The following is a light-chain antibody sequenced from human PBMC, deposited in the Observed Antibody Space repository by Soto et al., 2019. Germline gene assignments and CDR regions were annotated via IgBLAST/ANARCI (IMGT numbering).Light chain of an antibody. CDR1: QSVSSN. Sequence: EIVMTQSPATLSVSPGERATLSCRASQSVSSNLAWYQQKPGQAPRLLIYGASTMATGIPARFSGSGSGTEFTLTISSLQSEDFAVYYFQQYNNWPLWTFGQGTKVEIK. CDR3: QQYNNWPLWT. CDR2: GAS. V-gene: IGKV3-15*01. J-gene: IGKJ1*01.